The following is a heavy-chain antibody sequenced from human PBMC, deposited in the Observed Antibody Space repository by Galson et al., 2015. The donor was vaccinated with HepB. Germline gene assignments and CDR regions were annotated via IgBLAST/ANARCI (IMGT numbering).Heavy chain of an antibody. CDR2: ISSSSSTI. V-gene: IGHV3-48*04. J-gene: IGHJ6*02. CDR1: GFTFSSYS. D-gene: IGHD3-10*01. Sequence: SLRLSCAASGFTFSSYSMNWVRQAPGKGLEWISYISSSSSTIYYADSVKGRFTISRDNAKNTLYLQMNSLRAEDTAVYYCARDVSLPMVRGVKGYYYYGMDVWGQGTTVTVSS. CDR3: ARDVSLPMVRGVKGYYYYGMDV.